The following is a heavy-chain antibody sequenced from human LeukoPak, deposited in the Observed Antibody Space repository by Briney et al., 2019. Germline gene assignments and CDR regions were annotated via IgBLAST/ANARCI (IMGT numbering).Heavy chain of an antibody. CDR3: SRYSSMTSTLNQ. V-gene: IGHV4-34*01. CDR2: INHSGST. D-gene: IGHD2/OR15-2a*01. J-gene: IGHJ4*02. Sequence: SSETLSLTCAVYGGSFSGYYWSWIRQPPGKGLEWIGEINHSGSTNYNPSLKSRVTISVDTSKKQFSLKLTSVTAADTAVYYCSRYSSMTSTLNQWGQGTLVTVSS. CDR1: GGSFSGYY.